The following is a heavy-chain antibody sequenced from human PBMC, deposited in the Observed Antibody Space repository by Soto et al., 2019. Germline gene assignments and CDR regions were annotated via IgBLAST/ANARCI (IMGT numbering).Heavy chain of an antibody. J-gene: IGHJ4*02. D-gene: IGHD6-13*01. CDR2: INHSGST. Sequence: SETLSLTCAVYGGSLSGYYWSWIRQPPGKGLEWIGEINHSGSTNYNPSLKSRVTISVDTSKNQFSLKLSSVTAADTAVYYCARGREQQLVRGYYFDYWGQGTLVTVSS. V-gene: IGHV4-34*01. CDR3: ARGREQQLVRGYYFDY. CDR1: GGSLSGYY.